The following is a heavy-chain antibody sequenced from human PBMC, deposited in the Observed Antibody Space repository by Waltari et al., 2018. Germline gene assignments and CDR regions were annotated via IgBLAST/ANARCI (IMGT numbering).Heavy chain of an antibody. V-gene: IGHV4-59*01. CDR2: IYYSGST. CDR3: ARATGSSWYWYFDL. Sequence: QVQLQESGPGLVKPSETLSLTCTVSGGSISSYYWSWIRQPPGKGLEWIGYIYYSGSTNYNPSLKSRVTISVDTSKNQFSLKLSSVTAADTAVYYCARATGSSWYWYFDLWGRGTLVTVSS. CDR1: GGSISSYY. D-gene: IGHD6-13*01. J-gene: IGHJ2*01.